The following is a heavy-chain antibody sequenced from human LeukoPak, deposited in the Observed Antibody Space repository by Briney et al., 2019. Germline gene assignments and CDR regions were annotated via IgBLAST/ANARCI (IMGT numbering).Heavy chain of an antibody. Sequence: PSETLSLTCTVSGGSISSGSYYWSWIRQPAGKGLEWIGRIYTSGSTNYNPSLKSRVTISVDTSKNQFSLKLSSVTAADTAVYYCARARTYSSLLEWFDYWGQGNPGHRLL. D-gene: IGHD3-3*01. J-gene: IGHJ4*02. CDR2: IYTSGST. CDR3: ARARTYSSLLEWFDY. V-gene: IGHV4-61*02. CDR1: GGSISSGSYY.